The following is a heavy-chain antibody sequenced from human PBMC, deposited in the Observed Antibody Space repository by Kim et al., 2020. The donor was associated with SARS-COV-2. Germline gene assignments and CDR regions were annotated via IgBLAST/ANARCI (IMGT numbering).Heavy chain of an antibody. V-gene: IGHV1-18*01. CDR2: ISAYNGNT. CDR3: ARDRWLTGYYKRFDY. D-gene: IGHD3-9*01. J-gene: IGHJ4*02. Sequence: ASVKVSCKASGYTFTSYGISWVRQAPGQGLEWMGWISAYNGNTNYAQKLQGRVTMTTDTSTSTAYMELRSLRSDDTAVYYCARDRWLTGYYKRFDYWGQGTLVTVSS. CDR1: GYTFTSYG.